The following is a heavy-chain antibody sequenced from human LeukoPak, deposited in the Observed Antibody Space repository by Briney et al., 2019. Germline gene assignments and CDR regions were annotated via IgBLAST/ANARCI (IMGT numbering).Heavy chain of an antibody. J-gene: IGHJ4*02. CDR1: GYTFTSYY. CDR2: ISAYNGNT. Sequence: ASVKVSCKASGYTFTSYYMHWVRQAPGQGLEWMGWISAYNGNTNYAQKLQGRVTMTADTSTSTAYMELRSLRSDDTAVYYCAREDYTAMIYWGQGTLVTVSS. D-gene: IGHD5-18*01. V-gene: IGHV1-18*04. CDR3: AREDYTAMIY.